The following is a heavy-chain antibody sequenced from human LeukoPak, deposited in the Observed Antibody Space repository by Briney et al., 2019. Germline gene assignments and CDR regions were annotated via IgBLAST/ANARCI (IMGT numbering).Heavy chain of an antibody. CDR3: ARVARPGDYYYGMDV. CDR1: GYTFTGYY. CDR2: INPNSGGT. V-gene: IGHV1-2*02. D-gene: IGHD6-6*01. J-gene: IGHJ6*02. Sequence: GASVKVSCKASGYTFTGYYMHWVRQAPGQGLEWMGWINPNSGGTNYAQKFQGRVTMTRDTSTSTVYMELSSLRSEDTAVYYCARVARPGDYYYGMDVWGQGTTVTVSS.